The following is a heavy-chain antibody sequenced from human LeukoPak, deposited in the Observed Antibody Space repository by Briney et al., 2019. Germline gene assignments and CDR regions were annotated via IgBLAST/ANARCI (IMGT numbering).Heavy chain of an antibody. J-gene: IGHJ4*02. CDR3: ATLPYYYDSSGSYYLDY. D-gene: IGHD3-22*01. CDR2: ISSSSSYI. CDR1: GFTFSSYS. Sequence: GGSLRLSCAASGFTFSSYSMNWVRQAPGKGLEWVSSISSSSSYIYYADSVKGRFTISRDNAKNTLYLQMNSLRVEDTAVYYCATLPYYYDSSGSYYLDYWGQGTLVTVSS. V-gene: IGHV3-21*01.